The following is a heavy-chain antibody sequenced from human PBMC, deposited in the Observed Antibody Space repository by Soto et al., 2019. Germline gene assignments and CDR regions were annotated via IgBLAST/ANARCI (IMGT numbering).Heavy chain of an antibody. CDR1: GFTFTSSA. V-gene: IGHV1-58*01. D-gene: IGHD1-26*01. J-gene: IGHJ6*01. Sequence: SVKVSCKASGFTFTSSAVQWVRQARGQRLEWIGWIVVGSGNTNYAQKFQERVTITRDMSTSTAYMELSSLRSEDTAVYYCEADPYSGSSYYYYGMDVWGQGTTVPGSS. CDR3: EADPYSGSSYYYYGMDV. CDR2: IVVGSGNT.